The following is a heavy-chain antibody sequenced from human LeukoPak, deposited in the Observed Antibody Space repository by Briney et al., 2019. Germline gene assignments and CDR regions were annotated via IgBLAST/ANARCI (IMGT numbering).Heavy chain of an antibody. D-gene: IGHD3-22*01. Sequence: GGSLRLSCAASGFTFSSYSMNWVRQDPGKGLEWVSYISSSSSTIYYADSVKGRFTISRDNAKNSLYLQMNSLRAEDTAVYYCARALKSYDSSGYYYGGWGQGTLSPSPQ. CDR2: ISSSSSTI. J-gene: IGHJ4*02. CDR3: ARALKSYDSSGYYYGG. CDR1: GFTFSSYS. V-gene: IGHV3-48*01.